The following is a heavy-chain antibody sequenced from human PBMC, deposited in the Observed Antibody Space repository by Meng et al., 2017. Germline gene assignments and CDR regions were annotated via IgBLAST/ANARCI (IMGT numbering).Heavy chain of an antibody. CDR3: ARVHYYDSSGYNNWYFDL. CDR1: GGSISSGGYY. CDR2: IYYSGST. V-gene: IGHV4-31*01. Sequence: VQLQEPGPGLLNPSQTLSLTCTVSGGSISSGGYYWSWIRQHPGKGLEWIGYIYYSGSTYYNPSLKSLVTISVDTSKNQFSLKLSSVTAADTAVYYCARVHYYDSSGYNNWYFDLWGRGTLVTVSS. D-gene: IGHD3-22*01. J-gene: IGHJ2*01.